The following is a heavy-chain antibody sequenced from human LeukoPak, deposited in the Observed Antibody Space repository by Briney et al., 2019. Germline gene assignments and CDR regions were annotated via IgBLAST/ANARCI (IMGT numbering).Heavy chain of an antibody. CDR1: GFTFSHFG. Sequence: PGGSLRLSCAASGFTFSHFGMHWVRQAPGKGLEWVAVIWSDGTNKYYADSVKGRFTISRDNAKNSLYLQMNSLRAEDTAVYYCARDLIAAAGRHWGQGTLVTVSS. CDR2: IWSDGTNK. J-gene: IGHJ4*02. V-gene: IGHV3-33*01. CDR3: ARDLIAAAGRH. D-gene: IGHD6-13*01.